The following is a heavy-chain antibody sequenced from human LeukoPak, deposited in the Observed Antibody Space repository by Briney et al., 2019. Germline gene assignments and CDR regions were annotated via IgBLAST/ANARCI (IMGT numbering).Heavy chain of an antibody. D-gene: IGHD2-21*02. CDR2: ISYDGSNK. CDR1: GFTFSSYG. V-gene: IGHV3-30*18. Sequence: GGSLRLSCAASGFTFSSYGMHWVRQAPGKGLEWVAVISYDGSNKYYADSVKGRFTISRDNSKNTLYLQMNSLRAEDTAVYYCAKDTFAYCGGDCYLPGDYWGQGTLVTVSS. J-gene: IGHJ4*02. CDR3: AKDTFAYCGGDCYLPGDY.